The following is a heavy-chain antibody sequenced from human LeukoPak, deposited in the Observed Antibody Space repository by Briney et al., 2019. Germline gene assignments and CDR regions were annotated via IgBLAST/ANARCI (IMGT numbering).Heavy chain of an antibody. CDR3: AREGVAAYCGGDCYKGPDWFNP. J-gene: IGHJ5*02. CDR2: ISSSSSYI. V-gene: IGHV3-21*01. D-gene: IGHD2-21*02. Sequence: GGSLRLSCAASGFTFSSYSMNWVRQAPGKGLEWVSSISSSSSYIYYADSVKGRFTISRDNAKNSLYLQMNSLRAEDTAVYYCAREGVAAYCGGDCYKGPDWFNPWGQGTLVTVSS. CDR1: GFTFSSYS.